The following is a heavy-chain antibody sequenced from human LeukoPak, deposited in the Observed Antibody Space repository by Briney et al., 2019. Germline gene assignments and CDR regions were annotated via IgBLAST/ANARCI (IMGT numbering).Heavy chain of an antibody. Sequence: GGSLRLSCAASGFTFSSYGMHWVRQAPGKGLEWVAVIWYDGSNKYYADSVKGRFTISGDNSKNTLYLQMNSLRAEDTAVYYCAREGGSRIHWFDPWGQGTLVAVSS. J-gene: IGHJ5*02. D-gene: IGHD3-10*01. CDR2: IWYDGSNK. CDR1: GFTFSSYG. V-gene: IGHV3-33*01. CDR3: AREGGSRIHWFDP.